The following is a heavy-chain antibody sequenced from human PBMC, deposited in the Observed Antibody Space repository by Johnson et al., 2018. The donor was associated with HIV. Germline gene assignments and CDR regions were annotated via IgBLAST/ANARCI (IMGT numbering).Heavy chain of an antibody. J-gene: IGHJ3*02. V-gene: IGHV3-30*03. D-gene: IGHD3-16*01. Sequence: QVQLVESGGGVVQPGRSLRLSCAASGFTFSSYGMHWVRQAPGKGLEWVAVVSYDGPDKYYADSVKGRITISRDNSNNTLYLQMNKLRAEDTAVYFCASQVRGRRLGVDAFDIWGQGTMVTVSS. CDR3: ASQVRGRRLGVDAFDI. CDR2: VSYDGPDK. CDR1: GFTFSSYG.